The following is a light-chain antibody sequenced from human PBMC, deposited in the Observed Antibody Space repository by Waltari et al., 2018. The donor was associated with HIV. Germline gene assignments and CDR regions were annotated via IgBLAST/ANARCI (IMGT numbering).Light chain of an antibody. J-gene: IGKJ4*01. CDR3: MQALETPLT. V-gene: IGKV2-28*01. Sequence: DIVMTQSPVSLFVTPGEPASISCTSSQSLLRSNGYIYLDWYLQKPGQPPQLLIYLGSNRASGVPDRFSASGSATDFTLIISRVEAEDVVIYYCMQALETPLTFGGGTKVQIK. CDR1: QSLLRSNGYIY. CDR2: LGS.